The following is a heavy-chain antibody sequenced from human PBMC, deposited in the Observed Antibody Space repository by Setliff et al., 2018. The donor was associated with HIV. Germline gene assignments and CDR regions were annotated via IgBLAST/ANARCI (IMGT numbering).Heavy chain of an antibody. D-gene: IGHD3-10*01. CDR2: IYYTGST. CDR3: AKLSRLTSLRNAFDI. V-gene: IGHV4-31*03. J-gene: IGHJ3*02. Sequence: SETLSLTCTVSGGSISSGGYYWSWIRQHPGKGLEWIGYIYYTGSTYYNPSLKSRVTISIDTSKNQFSLNLSSVTAADSAVYYCAKLSRLTSLRNAFDIWGQGAVVTVSS. CDR1: GGSISSGGYY.